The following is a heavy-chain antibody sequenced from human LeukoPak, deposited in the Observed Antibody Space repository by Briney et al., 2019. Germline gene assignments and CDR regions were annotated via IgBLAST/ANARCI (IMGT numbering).Heavy chain of an antibody. D-gene: IGHD1-14*01. V-gene: IGHV4-59*01. J-gene: IGHJ6*03. CDR1: GGSISSYY. CDR3: ARERYGYCYMDV. CDR2: IYYSGST. Sequence: SETLSLTCTVSGGSISSYYWSWLRQPPGKGLEWIGYIYYSGSTNYNPSLKSRVTISVDTPKNQFSLKLSSVTAADTAVYYCARERYGYCYMDVWGKGTTVTVSS.